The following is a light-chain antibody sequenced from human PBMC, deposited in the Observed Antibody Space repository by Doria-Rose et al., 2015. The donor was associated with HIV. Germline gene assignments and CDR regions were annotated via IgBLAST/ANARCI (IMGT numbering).Light chain of an antibody. J-gene: IGLJ1*01. CDR1: SSNIGAGFD. V-gene: IGLV1-40*01. Sequence: QSVLTRPPSVSGAPGQWVAISCTGSSSNIGAGFDVNWYQQFPGTAPQLLIHGNTNRPSGVPDRFSGSKSGTSASLAISGLRAEDEADYYCQSYDSRLSVYVFGTGTKVTVL. CDR2: GNT. CDR3: QSYDSRLSVYV.